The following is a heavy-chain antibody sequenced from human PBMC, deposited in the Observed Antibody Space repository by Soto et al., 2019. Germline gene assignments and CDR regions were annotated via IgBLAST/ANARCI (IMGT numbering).Heavy chain of an antibody. CDR2: IIPILGIA. D-gene: IGHD3-10*01. CDR3: ASGITMVRGVIVNWFDP. CDR1: GGTFSSYT. Sequence: GTSVKVSCKASGGTFSSYTVSWVRQAPGQGFEWMGRIIPILGIANYAQKFQGRVTITADKSTSTAYMELSSLRSEDTAVYYCASGITMVRGVIVNWFDPWGQGTLVTVSS. V-gene: IGHV1-69*02. J-gene: IGHJ5*02.